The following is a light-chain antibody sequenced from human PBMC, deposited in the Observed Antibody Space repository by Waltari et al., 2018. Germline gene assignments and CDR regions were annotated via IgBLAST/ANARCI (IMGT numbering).Light chain of an antibody. Sequence: DIVMTQSPDSLAVSLGETVTINCKSSQSLLYNSNDKNYLAWYQQKPGQPPKLLIYWASTRHSGVPDRFSGSGSATDFTLTISSLQAEDVAVYYCQQYYSRRTFGQGTKVEIK. CDR3: QQYYSRRT. J-gene: IGKJ1*01. CDR1: QSLLYNSNDKNY. CDR2: WAS. V-gene: IGKV4-1*01.